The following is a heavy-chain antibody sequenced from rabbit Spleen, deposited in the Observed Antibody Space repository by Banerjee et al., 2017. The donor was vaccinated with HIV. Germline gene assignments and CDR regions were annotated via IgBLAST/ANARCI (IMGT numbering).Heavy chain of an antibody. CDR3: GKSGNSAWTYFNL. Sequence: QEELEESGGDLVKPEASLTLTCTASGFSFSSGYWICWVRQAPGKGLEWIACIATASGGNIFYATWAKGRFIISKTSSTTVTLQMTSLTAADTATYFCGKSGNSAWTYFNLWGPGTLVTVS. D-gene: IGHD7-1*01. V-gene: IGHV1S45*01. CDR1: GFSFSSGYW. CDR2: IATASGGNI. J-gene: IGHJ4*01.